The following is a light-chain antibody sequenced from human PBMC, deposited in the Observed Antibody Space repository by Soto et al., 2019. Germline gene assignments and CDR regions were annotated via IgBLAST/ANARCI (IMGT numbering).Light chain of an antibody. CDR1: SSNIGNNY. CDR2: DNN. V-gene: IGLV1-51*01. CDR3: GTWDSSPSIGVV. Sequence: QSVLTQPPSVSAAPGQKVTISCSGSSSNIGNNYVSWYQHLPGTAPKLLIYDNNKRPSGIPDRFSGSKSGTSATLDITGLQTGDEADYYCGTWDSSPSIGVVFGGGTKLTVL. J-gene: IGLJ2*01.